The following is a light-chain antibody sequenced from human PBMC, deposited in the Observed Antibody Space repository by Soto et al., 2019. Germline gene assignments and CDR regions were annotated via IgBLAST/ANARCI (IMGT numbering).Light chain of an antibody. CDR1: SSDVGSYNL. J-gene: IGLJ1*01. V-gene: IGLV2-23*02. CDR2: EVN. CDR3: CSYAGTNTFV. Sequence: QSALTQPASVSGSPGQSITISCTGTSSDVGSYNLVSWYQQHPGKAPKLMIYEVNTRPSGVSNRFSGSKSANTASLTISGLQTEDEADYYCCSYAGTNTFVFGTGTKLTVL.